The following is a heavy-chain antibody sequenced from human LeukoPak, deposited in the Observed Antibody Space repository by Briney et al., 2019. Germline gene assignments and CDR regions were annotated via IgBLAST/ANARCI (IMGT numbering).Heavy chain of an antibody. CDR3: ANHLACGSTSCPPFDD. V-gene: IGHV3-33*05. CDR2: ISYDGSNK. Sequence: GGSLRLSCAASGFTFSSYGMHWVRQAPGKGLEWVAVISYDGSNKYYADSVKGRFTISRDNAKNSLYLQMNSLRAEGTAVYYCANHLACGSTSCPPFDDWGQGTLVTVSS. D-gene: IGHD2-2*01. J-gene: IGHJ4*02. CDR1: GFTFSSYG.